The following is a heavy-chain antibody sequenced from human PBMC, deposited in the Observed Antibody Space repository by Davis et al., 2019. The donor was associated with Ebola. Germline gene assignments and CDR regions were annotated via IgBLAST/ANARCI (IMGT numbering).Heavy chain of an antibody. CDR2: ISAYNGNT. D-gene: IGHD3-3*01. CDR3: ARVRILGKLDFDY. Sequence: AASVKVSCKASGYTFTSHGISWVRQAPGQGLEWMGWISAYNGNTNYAQKFQGRVTMTTDTSTNTAYMELRSLRSDDTAVYYCARVRILGKLDFDYWGQGTLVTVSS. J-gene: IGHJ4*02. CDR1: GYTFTSHG. V-gene: IGHV1-18*01.